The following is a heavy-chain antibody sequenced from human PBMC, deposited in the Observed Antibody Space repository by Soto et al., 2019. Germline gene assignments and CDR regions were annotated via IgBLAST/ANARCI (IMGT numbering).Heavy chain of an antibody. J-gene: IGHJ6*02. CDR1: GGSISSYF. CDR2: IYTSGST. CDR3: ARDPAPTYYYYGMDV. Sequence: SETLSLTCTVSGGSISSYFWSWIRQPAGKGLEWIGRIYTSGSTNYNPSLKSRVTMSVDTSKNQFSLKLSSVTAADTAVYYCARDPAPTYYYYGMDVWGQGTTVTVSS. V-gene: IGHV4-4*07.